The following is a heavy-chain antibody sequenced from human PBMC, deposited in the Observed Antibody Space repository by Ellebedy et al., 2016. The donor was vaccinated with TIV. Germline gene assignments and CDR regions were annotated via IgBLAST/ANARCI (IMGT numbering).Heavy chain of an antibody. CDR3: AALYGLDAFDI. J-gene: IGHJ3*02. D-gene: IGHD4-17*01. CDR1: GFTVSSNY. Sequence: GESLKISCAASGFTVSSNYMSWVRQAPGKGLEWVSVIYSGGSTYYADSVKGRFTISRDNSKNTLYLQMNSLRAEDTAVYYCAALYGLDAFDIWGQGTMVTVSS. V-gene: IGHV3-66*01. CDR2: IYSGGST.